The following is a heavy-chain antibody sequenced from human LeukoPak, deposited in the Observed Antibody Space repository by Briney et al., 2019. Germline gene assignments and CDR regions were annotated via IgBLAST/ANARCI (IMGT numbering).Heavy chain of an antibody. CDR2: IRYDGSNK. CDR3: AKDRAARPFDY. V-gene: IGHV3-30*02. J-gene: IGHJ4*02. D-gene: IGHD6-6*01. Sequence: TGGSLRLSCSASGFNFSSYVMHWVRQAPGKRLELVAFIRYDGSNKYYADSVKGRFTISRDNSKNTLYQQMNSLRAEDTAVYYCAKDRAARPFDYWGQGTLVTVSS. CDR1: GFNFSSYV.